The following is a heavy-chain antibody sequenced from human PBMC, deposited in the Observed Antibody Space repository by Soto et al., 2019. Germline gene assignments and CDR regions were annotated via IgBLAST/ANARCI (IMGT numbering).Heavy chain of an antibody. CDR3: ARDKITGLFDY. V-gene: IGHV4-34*01. CDR1: GGSFSGYY. J-gene: IGHJ4*02. D-gene: IGHD2-8*02. CDR2: INHSGST. Sequence: QVQLQQWGAGLLKPSETLSLTCAVYGGSFSGYYWTWIRQPPGTGLEWIGEINHSGSTNYNPSLKSRVTLSVATSKNQFSLTLTSVTAADTAVYYCARDKITGLFDYWGQGTLVTVSS.